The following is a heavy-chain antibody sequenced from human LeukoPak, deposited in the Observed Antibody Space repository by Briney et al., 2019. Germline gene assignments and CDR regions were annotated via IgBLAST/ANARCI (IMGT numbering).Heavy chain of an antibody. CDR1: GFTFSSYA. D-gene: IGHD1-26*01. V-gene: IGHV3-23*01. Sequence: PGGSLRLSCVASGFTFSSYAMSWVRQAPGKGLEWVSAISGSGGSTYYADSVKGRFTISRDNSKKTLYLQMNSLRAEDTAVYYCAKDSKIVGPTFRSYHYMDVWGKGTTVTVSS. CDR3: AKDSKIVGPTFRSYHYMDV. J-gene: IGHJ6*03. CDR2: ISGSGGST.